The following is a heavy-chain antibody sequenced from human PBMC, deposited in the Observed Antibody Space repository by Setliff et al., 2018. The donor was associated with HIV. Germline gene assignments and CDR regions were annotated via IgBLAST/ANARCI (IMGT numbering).Heavy chain of an antibody. D-gene: IGHD3-16*02. Sequence: PSETLSLTCTDSGGSISSYYWSWIRQPAGKGLEWIGRIDTIGRTNYNPALKSRVTMSVDTSTNQFSLKLSSVTAADTAVYYCARYSRLSYRKIHDAFDIWGQGTMVTVSS. CDR1: GGSISSYY. CDR3: ARYSRLSYRKIHDAFDI. J-gene: IGHJ3*02. CDR2: IDTIGRT. V-gene: IGHV4-4*07.